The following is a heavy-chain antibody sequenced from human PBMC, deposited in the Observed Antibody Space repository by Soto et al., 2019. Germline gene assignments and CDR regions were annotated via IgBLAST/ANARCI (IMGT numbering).Heavy chain of an antibody. V-gene: IGHV3-30-3*01. J-gene: IGHJ3*02. CDR2: ISYDGSNK. CDR1: GFTFSSYA. D-gene: IGHD3-22*01. Sequence: QVQLVESGGGVVQPGRSLRLSCAASGFTFSSYAMHWVRQAPGEGLEWVAVISYDGSNKYYADSVKGRFTISRDNSKNTLYLQMNSLRAEDTAVYYCAREYYYDSGGYPQFFDAFDIWGQGTMVTVSS. CDR3: AREYYYDSGGYPQFFDAFDI.